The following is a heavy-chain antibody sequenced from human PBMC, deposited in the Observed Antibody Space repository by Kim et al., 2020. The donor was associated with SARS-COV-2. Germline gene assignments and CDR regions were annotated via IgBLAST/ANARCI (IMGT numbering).Heavy chain of an antibody. CDR2: VKRPDDIT. D-gene: IGHD5-12*01. CDR1: GFSFGTFD. CDR3: VKGAWLDY. Sequence: GGSLRLSCVASGFSFGTFDMSWVRQAPGKGLKWVSVVKRPDDITYYAESVKGRFTVSRDSARNTLYLQMNSLRVDDTAVYYCVKGAWLDYWGPGTLVTVSS. J-gene: IGHJ4*02. V-gene: IGHV3-23*01.